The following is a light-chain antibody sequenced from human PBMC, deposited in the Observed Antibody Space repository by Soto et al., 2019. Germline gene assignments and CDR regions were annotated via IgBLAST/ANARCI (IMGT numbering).Light chain of an antibody. V-gene: IGKV3-15*01. Sequence: VLSQSPAAVSVSPGERATLSCRASQGIKDYLAWFQQKPGQAPRLLIYGASTRATAIPARFSGSGSGTEFTLTITRLEPEDFAVYYCQQYQSLTFGGGTKV. CDR1: QGIKDY. CDR3: QQYQSLT. J-gene: IGKJ4*01. CDR2: GAS.